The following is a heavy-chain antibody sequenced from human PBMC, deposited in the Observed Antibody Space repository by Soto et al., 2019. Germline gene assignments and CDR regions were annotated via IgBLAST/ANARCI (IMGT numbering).Heavy chain of an antibody. V-gene: IGHV1-69*13. CDR1: GGTFSSYA. Sequence: GASVKVSCKASGGTFSSYAISWVRQAPGQGLEWMGGIIPIFGTANYAQKFQGRVTITADESTSTAYMELSSLRSEDTAVYYCARDGGSDSRGLFDPWGQGTLVTVSS. J-gene: IGHJ5*02. CDR2: IIPIFGTA. D-gene: IGHD3-16*01. CDR3: ARDGGSDSRGLFDP.